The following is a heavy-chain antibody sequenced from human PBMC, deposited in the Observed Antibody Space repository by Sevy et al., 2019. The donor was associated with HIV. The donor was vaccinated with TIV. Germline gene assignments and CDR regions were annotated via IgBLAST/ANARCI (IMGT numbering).Heavy chain of an antibody. V-gene: IGHV3-21*06. Sequence: GGSLRLSCAASGFTFNRYSMNWVRQAPGKGLEWVSSISSNSTYFYYADSLQGRFTISRDNAKNSLFLQMNSLRDDDTAVYFCARDKEVVSTDMDVWGKGTTVTVSS. CDR3: ARDKEVVSTDMDV. CDR1: GFTFNRYS. D-gene: IGHD1-26*01. J-gene: IGHJ6*03. CDR2: ISSNSTYF.